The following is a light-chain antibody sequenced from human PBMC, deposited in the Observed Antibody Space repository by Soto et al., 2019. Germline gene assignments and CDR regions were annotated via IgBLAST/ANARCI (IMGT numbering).Light chain of an antibody. CDR3: SSHTTSNTWV. CDR2: EVS. J-gene: IGLJ3*02. V-gene: IGLV2-14*01. CDR1: SSDIGGYKY. Sequence: QSVLTQPASVSGSPGQSITISCTGTSSDIGGYKYVSWYQQYPGKAPKLMIYEVSNRPSGVSNRFSGSKSGNTASLTISGLQAEDEADYYCSSHTTSNTWVLGGGTKLTVL.